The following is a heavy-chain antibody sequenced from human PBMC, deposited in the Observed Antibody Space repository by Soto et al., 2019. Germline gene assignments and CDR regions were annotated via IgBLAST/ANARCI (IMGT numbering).Heavy chain of an antibody. CDR3: ARVPGVYSSSWYSYYFDY. CDR1: GYTFTSYA. J-gene: IGHJ4*02. CDR2: INAGNGNT. Sequence: QVQLVQSGAEVKKPGASVKVSCKASGYTFTSYAMHWVRQAPGQRLEWMGWINAGNGNTKYSQKFQGRVTITRDTSASTAYMELSSLRSEDTAVYYCARVPGVYSSSWYSYYFDYWGQGTLVTVSS. V-gene: IGHV1-3*01. D-gene: IGHD6-13*01.